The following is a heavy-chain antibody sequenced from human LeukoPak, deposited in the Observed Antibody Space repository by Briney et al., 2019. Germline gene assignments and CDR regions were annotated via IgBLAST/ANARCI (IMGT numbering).Heavy chain of an antibody. CDR3: AKGLGYYYDSSGSPFDY. CDR2: ISYDRSNK. CDR1: GFTFSSYG. Sequence: PGGSLRLSCAASGFTFSSYGMHWVRQAPGKGLEWVAVISYDRSNKYYADSVKGRFTISRDNSKNTLYLQMNSLRAEDTALYYCAKGLGYYYDSSGSPFDYWGQGTLVTVSS. J-gene: IGHJ4*02. D-gene: IGHD3-22*01. V-gene: IGHV3-30*18.